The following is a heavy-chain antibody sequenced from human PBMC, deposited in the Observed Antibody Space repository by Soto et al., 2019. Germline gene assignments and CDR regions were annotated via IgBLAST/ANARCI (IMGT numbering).Heavy chain of an antibody. D-gene: IGHD3-22*01. CDR1: GFSLSTSGVG. CDR3: AHRPTYYYDSSGYYYFDY. V-gene: IGHV2-5*02. Sequence: QITLKESGPTLVKPTQTLTLTCTFSGFSLSTSGVGVGWIRQPPGKALEWLALIYWDDDKRYSPSLKSRLTITKDTSKNXXVXXXTNMDPXXXXXXXCAHRPTYYYDSSGYYYFDYWGQGTLVTVSS. J-gene: IGHJ4*02. CDR2: IYWDDDK.